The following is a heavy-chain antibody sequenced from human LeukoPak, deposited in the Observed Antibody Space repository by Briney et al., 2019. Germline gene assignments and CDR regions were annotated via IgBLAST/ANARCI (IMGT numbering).Heavy chain of an antibody. CDR2: ISGDGGST. CDR1: GFTFSTYW. D-gene: IGHD5-12*01. CDR3: AKGEWLEDYFDY. Sequence: GGSLRLSCAASGFTFSTYWMHWVRQAPGKGLEWVSLISGDGGSTYYADSVKGRFTFSRDNSKNSLYLQMNSLRTEDTALYYCAKGEWLEDYFDYWGQGTLVTVSS. V-gene: IGHV3-43*02. J-gene: IGHJ4*02.